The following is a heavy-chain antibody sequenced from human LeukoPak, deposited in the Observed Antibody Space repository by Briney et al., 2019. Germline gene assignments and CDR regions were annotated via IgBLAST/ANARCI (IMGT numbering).Heavy chain of an antibody. D-gene: IGHD3-9*01. CDR3: ARHVVTDRCLDW. CDR2: MDYRGAT. Sequence: PSETLSLTCTVSGGSISTSSYYCCWIRQPPGKGLEWIGSMDYRGATYHNPSLRSRVTMSVDTSNNQFSLKLSSVTAADTAVYYCARHVVTDRCLDWRGQGTLVTVSS. V-gene: IGHV4-39*01. J-gene: IGHJ1*01. CDR1: GGSISTSSYY.